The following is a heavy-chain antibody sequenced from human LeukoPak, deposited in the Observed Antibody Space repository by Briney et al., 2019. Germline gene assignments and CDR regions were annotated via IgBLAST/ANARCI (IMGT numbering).Heavy chain of an antibody. J-gene: IGHJ5*02. CDR1: GGTFSSYA. CDR3: ATDPGLVAARPRGWFDP. D-gene: IGHD6-6*01. V-gene: IGHV1-69*05. Sequence: SVKVSCKASGGTFSSYAISWVRQAPGQGLEWMGRIIPIFGTANYAQKFQGRVTVTTDESTSTAYMELCSLRSEDTAVYYCATDPGLVAARPRGWFDPWGQGTLVTVSS. CDR2: IIPIFGTA.